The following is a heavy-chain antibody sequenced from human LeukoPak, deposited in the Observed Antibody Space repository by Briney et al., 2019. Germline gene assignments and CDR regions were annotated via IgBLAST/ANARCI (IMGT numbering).Heavy chain of an antibody. CDR1: GASISSGGYY. CDR3: ARDGDSSGWTRSDY. J-gene: IGHJ4*02. CDR2: IYHRGTS. Sequence: SQTLSLTCTVSGASISSGGYYWSWIRQLPGKGLEWIGYIYHRGTSYYNPSLMSRVTISVDTSKNQFSLKLSSVTAADTAVYYCARDGDSSGWTRSDYWGQGTLVTVSS. D-gene: IGHD6-19*01. V-gene: IGHV4-31*03.